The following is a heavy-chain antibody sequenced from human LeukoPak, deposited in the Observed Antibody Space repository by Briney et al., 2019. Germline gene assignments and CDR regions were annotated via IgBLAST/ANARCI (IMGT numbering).Heavy chain of an antibody. D-gene: IGHD3-10*02. J-gene: IGHJ6*04. CDR1: GFTFSSDW. CDR3: AELGITMIGGV. CDR2: ISGSGGST. Sequence: GGSLRLSCAVSGFTFSSDWMIWVRQAPGKGLEWVSAISGSGGSTYYADSVKGRFTISRDNAKNSLYLQMNSLRAEDTAVYYCAELGITMIGGVWGKGTTVTISS. V-gene: IGHV3-23*01.